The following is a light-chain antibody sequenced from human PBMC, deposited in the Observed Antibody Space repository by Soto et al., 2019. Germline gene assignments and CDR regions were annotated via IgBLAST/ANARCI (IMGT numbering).Light chain of an antibody. CDR3: QQYDNLTYT. V-gene: IGKV1-33*01. J-gene: IGKJ2*01. CDR2: DAS. CDR1: QDISNY. Sequence: DIQMTQSPSSLSASVGDRVTITCQASQDISNYLNWYQQKPGKAPKLLIYDASNLETGVPSRFSVSGSGTYFTFTISSLQPGDIATYYCQQYDNLTYTFGQGTKLEIK.